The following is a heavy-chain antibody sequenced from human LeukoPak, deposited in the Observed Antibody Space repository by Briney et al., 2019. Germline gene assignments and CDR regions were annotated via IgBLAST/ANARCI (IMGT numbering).Heavy chain of an antibody. V-gene: IGHV1-46*01. Sequence: ASVKVSCKASGYTFTSYHMHWVRQAPGQGLEWMGIINPSGGSTSYAQKFQGRVTMTRDTSTSTVYMELSSLRSEDTAVYYCARDSFFVGSSSFQYNWFDPWGQGTLVTVSS. J-gene: IGHJ5*02. CDR3: ARDSFFVGSSSFQYNWFDP. CDR2: INPSGGST. CDR1: GYTFTSYH. D-gene: IGHD6-13*01.